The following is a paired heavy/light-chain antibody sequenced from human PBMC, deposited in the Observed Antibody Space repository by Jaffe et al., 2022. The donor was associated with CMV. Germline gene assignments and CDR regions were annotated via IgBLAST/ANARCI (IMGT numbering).Light chain of an antibody. CDR2: EVS. CDR1: QSLVHSDGNTY. CDR3: MQGTHWPPWT. V-gene: IGKV2-30*02. J-gene: IGKJ1*01. Sequence: DVVMTQFPLSLPVTLGQPASISCRSSQSLVHSDGNTYLNWFQQRPGQSPRRLIYEVSNRDSGVPDRFSGSGSGTDFTLQISRVEAEDVGIYYCMQGTHWPPWTFGQGTKVEI.
Heavy chain of an antibody. D-gene: IGHD1-26*01. V-gene: IGHV3-30*18. CDR2: ISYDGRHM. CDR1: GFTFRSHG. J-gene: IGHJ4*02. CDR3: ANLGATTADY. Sequence: QVHLVESGGGVVQPGWSLRLSCAASGFTFRSHGMHWVRQAPGKGLEWVAVISYDGRHMYYADSVKGRFTISRDDSMSTLYLQMSSLRAEDTAVYYCANLGATTADYWGQGTLVSVTS.